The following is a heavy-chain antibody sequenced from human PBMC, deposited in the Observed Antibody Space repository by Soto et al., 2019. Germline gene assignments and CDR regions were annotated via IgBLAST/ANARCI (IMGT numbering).Heavy chain of an antibody. V-gene: IGHV3-30*18. J-gene: IGHJ6*02. CDR1: GFTFSSYG. CDR3: AKDEGQWQGGYYYYGMDV. Sequence: GGSLRLSCAASGFTFSSYGMHWVRQAPGKGLEWVAVISYDGSNKYYADSVKGRFTISRDNSKNTLYLQMNSLRAEDTAVYYCAKDEGQWQGGYYYYGMDVWGQGTTVTVSS. D-gene: IGHD6-19*01. CDR2: ISYDGSNK.